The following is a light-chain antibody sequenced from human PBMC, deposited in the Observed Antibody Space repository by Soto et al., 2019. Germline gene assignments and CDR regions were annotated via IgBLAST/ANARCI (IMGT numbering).Light chain of an antibody. Sequence: IQLTQSPSFLSASVGDTVTITCRASQDIGSHLAWYQQKPGTVPNLLIYVASTLQSGVPSRFSGSESGTEFTLTINSLQPEDFATYYCQQFGSYPLTFGGGTEVEIK. CDR2: VAS. CDR1: QDIGSH. J-gene: IGKJ4*01. V-gene: IGKV1-9*01. CDR3: QQFGSYPLT.